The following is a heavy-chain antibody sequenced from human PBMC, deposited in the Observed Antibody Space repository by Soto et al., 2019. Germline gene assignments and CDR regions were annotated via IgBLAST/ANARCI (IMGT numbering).Heavy chain of an antibody. Sequence: SETLSLTCAVSGGSISSGGYSWSWIRQPPGKGLEWIGYMYHTGSTDYNPSFKSRVTISVDTSKNQFSLKLSSVTAADTAVYYCARDLWGYCGTDCYPLDVWGQGTTVTVSS. J-gene: IGHJ6*02. CDR3: ARDLWGYCGTDCYPLDV. CDR2: MYHTGST. D-gene: IGHD2-21*02. V-gene: IGHV4-61*08. CDR1: GGSISSGGYS.